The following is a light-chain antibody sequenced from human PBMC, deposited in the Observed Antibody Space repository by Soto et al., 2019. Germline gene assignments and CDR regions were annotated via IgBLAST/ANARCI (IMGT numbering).Light chain of an antibody. CDR3: QHYDNSPPSVT. Sequence: EDVLTQCPDTLSLPPGERAALYRRTSQSVSSDYLVWYQQKPGQAPRLLIYGASRRATGSPDRFSGSGSGTDFILTISRLEPEDFAVYYCQHYDNSPPSVTVGPGTKVDIK. V-gene: IGKV3-20*01. J-gene: IGKJ3*01. CDR2: GAS. CDR1: QSVSSDY.